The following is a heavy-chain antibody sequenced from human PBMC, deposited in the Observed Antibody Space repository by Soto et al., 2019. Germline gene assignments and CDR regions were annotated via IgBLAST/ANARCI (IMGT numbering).Heavy chain of an antibody. D-gene: IGHD2-15*01. CDR1: GYTFSSYW. J-gene: IGHJ4*02. CDR3: ARPPGDCSGGSCLDY. Sequence: LGESLKISCKGSGYTFSSYWIGWVRQMPGKGLEWMGIIYPGDSDTRYHPSFQGQVTISADKSISTAYLQWSSLKASDTAMYYCARPPGDCSGGSCLDYWGQGTLVTVSS. V-gene: IGHV5-51*01. CDR2: IYPGDSDT.